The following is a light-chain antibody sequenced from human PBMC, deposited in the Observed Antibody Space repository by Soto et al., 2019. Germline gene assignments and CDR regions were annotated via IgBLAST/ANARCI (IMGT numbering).Light chain of an antibody. CDR3: SSYTSSSTLEV. CDR2: DVS. V-gene: IGLV2-14*01. Sequence: QSVLTQPASVSGSPRQSITISCTGTSSDVGGYNYVSWYQQHPGKAPKLMIYDVSNRPSGVSNRFSGSKSGNTASLTISGLQAEDEADYYCSSYTSSSTLEVFGTGTKVTV. J-gene: IGLJ1*01. CDR1: SSDVGGYNY.